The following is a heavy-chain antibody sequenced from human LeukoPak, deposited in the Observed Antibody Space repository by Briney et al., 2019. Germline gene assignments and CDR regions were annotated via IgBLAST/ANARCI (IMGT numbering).Heavy chain of an antibody. J-gene: IGHJ4*02. D-gene: IGHD6-13*01. CDR3: ARAGIAAAGTDY. CDR1: GFTFSSYV. Sequence: GGSLRLSCAASGFTFSSYVMSWVRQAPGKGLEWVSGISGRGSSTYYADSVKGRFTISRDNSKNTLYLQMNSLRAEDTALYYCARAGIAAAGTDYWGQGTLVTVSS. V-gene: IGHV3-23*01. CDR2: ISGRGSST.